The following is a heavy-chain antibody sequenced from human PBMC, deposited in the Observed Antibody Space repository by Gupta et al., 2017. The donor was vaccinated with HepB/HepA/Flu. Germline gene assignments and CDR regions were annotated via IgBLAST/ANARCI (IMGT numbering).Heavy chain of an antibody. CDR3: AREYLPIDY. Sequence: EVQLVESGGGLVKPGGSLRLSCAASGFTFSSYSMNWVRQAPGKGLEWVSSISSSSSYRYYADSVKGRFTISRDNAKNSLYLQMNSLRAEDTAVYYCAREYLPIDYWGQGNLVTVSS. CDR2: ISSSSSYR. V-gene: IGHV3-21*01. CDR1: GFTFSSYS. J-gene: IGHJ4*02.